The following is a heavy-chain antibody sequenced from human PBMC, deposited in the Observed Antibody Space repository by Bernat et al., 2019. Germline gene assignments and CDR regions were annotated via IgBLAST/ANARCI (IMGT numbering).Heavy chain of an antibody. CDR3: ARDSGYSGYENFDY. Sequence: QVQLQESGPGLVKPSETLSLTCTVSGGSISSYYWSWIRQPPGKGLEWIGYIYYSGSTNYNPSLKSRVTISVDTSKNQFSLKLSSVTAADTAVYYCARDSGYSGYENFDYWGQGTLVTVSS. J-gene: IGHJ4*02. CDR1: GGSISSYY. V-gene: IGHV4-59*12. D-gene: IGHD5-12*01. CDR2: IYYSGST.